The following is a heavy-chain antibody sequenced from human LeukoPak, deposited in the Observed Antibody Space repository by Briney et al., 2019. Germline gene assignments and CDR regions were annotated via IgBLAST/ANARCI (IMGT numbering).Heavy chain of an antibody. J-gene: IGHJ4*02. V-gene: IGHV4-61*01. CDR1: GGSVSSGSYY. Sequence: SETLSLTCTVSGGSVSSGSYYWSWIRQPPGKGLEWIGYIYYSGSTNYNPSLKSRVTISVGTSKNQFSLKLSSVTAADTAVYYCASFQWLDYFDYWGQGTLVTVSS. D-gene: IGHD6-19*01. CDR3: ASFQWLDYFDY. CDR2: IYYSGST.